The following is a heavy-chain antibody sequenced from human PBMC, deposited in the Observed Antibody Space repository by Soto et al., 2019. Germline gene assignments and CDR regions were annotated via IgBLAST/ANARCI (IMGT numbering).Heavy chain of an antibody. Sequence: ASVKVSCKASGYTFTGYYMHCVRQAPGQVLEWMGWINPNSGGTNYAQKFQGRVTMIRDTSISTAYMELSRLRSDDTAVYYCAGHGGVLRFLEWYPPPYYYYGMDVWGQGTTVTVSS. CDR2: INPNSGGT. V-gene: IGHV1-2*02. CDR1: GYTFTGYY. D-gene: IGHD3-3*01. CDR3: AGHGGVLRFLEWYPPPYYYYGMDV. J-gene: IGHJ6*02.